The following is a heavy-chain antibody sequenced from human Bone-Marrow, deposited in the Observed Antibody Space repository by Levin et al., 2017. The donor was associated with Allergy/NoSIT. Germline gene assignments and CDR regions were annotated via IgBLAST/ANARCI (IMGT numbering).Heavy chain of an antibody. CDR3: ARDETFNSWHVGWFDS. CDR2: MFAGGAA. J-gene: IGHJ5*01. D-gene: IGHD2/OR15-2a*01. CDR1: GDSISNTHHY. Sequence: LRLSCTVSGDSISNTHHYWSWIRQPAGKGLEWIGRMFAGGAATYKRSLRSRVTISIDTSKNQFSLKLTSVTAAVTAVYYCARDETFNSWHVGWFDSWGQGTLVTVSS. V-gene: IGHV4-61*02.